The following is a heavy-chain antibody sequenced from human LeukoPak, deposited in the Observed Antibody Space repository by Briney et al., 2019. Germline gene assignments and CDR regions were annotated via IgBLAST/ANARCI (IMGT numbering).Heavy chain of an antibody. CDR2: IYYSGST. D-gene: IGHD6-19*01. J-gene: IGHJ4*02. CDR1: GGSISSSSYY. CDR3: ARRGYSSGWYDY. V-gene: IGHV4-39*07. Sequence: SETLSLTCTVSGGSISSSSYYWGWIHQPPGKGLEWIGSIYYSGSTYYNPSLKSRVTISVDTSKNQFSLKLSSVTAADTAVYYCARRGYSSGWYDYWGQGTLVTVSS.